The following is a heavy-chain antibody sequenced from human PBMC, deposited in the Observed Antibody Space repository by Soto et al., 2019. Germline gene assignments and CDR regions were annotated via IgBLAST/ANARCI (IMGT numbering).Heavy chain of an antibody. V-gene: IGHV1-18*01. CDR2: ISAYNGNT. Sequence: AASVKVSCKASGYTFTSYGISCVRQAPGQGLEWMGWISAYNGNTNYAQKLQGRVTMTTDTSTSTAYMELRSLRSDDTAVYYCARGSGEDIVVVPAALRYYYYYYYMDVWGKGTTVTVSS. CDR3: ARGSGEDIVVVPAALRYYYYYYYMDV. CDR1: GYTFTSYG. J-gene: IGHJ6*03. D-gene: IGHD2-2*02.